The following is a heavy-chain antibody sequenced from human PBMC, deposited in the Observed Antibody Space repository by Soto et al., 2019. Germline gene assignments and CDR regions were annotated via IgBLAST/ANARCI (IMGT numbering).Heavy chain of an antibody. J-gene: IGHJ6*02. V-gene: IGHV4-59*08. Sequence: QVQLQESGPGLVKPSETLSLTCTVSGGSISSYYWSWIRQPPGKGLEWIGYIYYSGSTNYNPSLKSXXTXSXXTSKNQFSLKLSSVTAADTAVYYCARRGTVTGMDVWGQGTTVTVSS. D-gene: IGHD4-17*01. CDR3: ARRGTVTGMDV. CDR2: IYYSGST. CDR1: GGSISSYY.